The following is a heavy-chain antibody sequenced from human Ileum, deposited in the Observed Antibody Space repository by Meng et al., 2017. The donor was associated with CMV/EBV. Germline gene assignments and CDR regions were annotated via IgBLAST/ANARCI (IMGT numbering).Heavy chain of an antibody. CDR2: ISRDNTYT. D-gene: IGHD3-22*01. Sequence: LGGTGGDWVKPGGSLRFSCGAFGFSFSDFHMNWIRQAPGKGPEWVSFISRDNTYTNYADSVKGRFTISRDNAKNLLFLQMNSLRVEDTALYYCARGHYDSFWGRGTLVTVSS. J-gene: IGHJ4*02. CDR1: GFSFSDFH. V-gene: IGHV3-11*06. CDR3: ARGHYDSF.